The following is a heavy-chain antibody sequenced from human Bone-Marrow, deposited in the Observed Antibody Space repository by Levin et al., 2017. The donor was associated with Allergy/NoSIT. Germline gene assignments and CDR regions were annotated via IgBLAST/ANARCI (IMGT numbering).Heavy chain of an antibody. CDR2: INTDGSST. CDR3: MKGPLEDSS. J-gene: IGHJ4*02. V-gene: IGHV3-74*01. D-gene: IGHD3-22*01. CDR1: GFTFSNYW. Sequence: PGGSLRLSCAASGFTFSNYWMHWVRQAPGKGLVWVSRINTDGSSTSYADFVKGRFTISRDNAKNTLYLQMNSLRAEDTGVYFCMKGPLEDSSWGQGTLVTVSS.